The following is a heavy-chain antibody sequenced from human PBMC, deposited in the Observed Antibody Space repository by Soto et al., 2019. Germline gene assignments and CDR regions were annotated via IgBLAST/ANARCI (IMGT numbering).Heavy chain of an antibody. CDR3: AKDRCSGGSCYTAWFDP. Sequence: EVQLLESGGGLVQPGGSLRLSCAASGFTFSSYAMNWVRQAPGKGLEWVSVISGSGGSTYYADSVRGRFTISRDNSKNTLYLQMNSLRAEDTAIYYCAKDRCSGGSCYTAWFDPWGQGTLVTVSS. CDR2: ISGSGGST. CDR1: GFTFSSYA. V-gene: IGHV3-23*01. J-gene: IGHJ5*02. D-gene: IGHD2-15*01.